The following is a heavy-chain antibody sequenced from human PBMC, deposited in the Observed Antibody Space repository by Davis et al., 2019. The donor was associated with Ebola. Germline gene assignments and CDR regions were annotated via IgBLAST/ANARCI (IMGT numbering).Heavy chain of an antibody. CDR3: ARDLPHYDFWSGYFDP. V-gene: IGHV3-7*01. J-gene: IGHJ5*02. Sequence: PGGSLRLSCAASGFTFSSYWMSWVRQAPGKGLEWVANIKQDGSEKYYVDSVKGRFTISRDNAKNSLYLQMNSLRAEDTAVYYCARDLPHYDFWSGYFDPWGQGTLVTVSS. D-gene: IGHD3-3*01. CDR2: IKQDGSEK. CDR1: GFTFSSYW.